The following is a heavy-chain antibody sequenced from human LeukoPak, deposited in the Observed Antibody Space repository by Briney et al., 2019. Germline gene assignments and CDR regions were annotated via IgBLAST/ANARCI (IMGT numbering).Heavy chain of an antibody. V-gene: IGHV4-61*02. J-gene: IGHJ4*02. CDR1: GVSISTGSYY. CDR3: ARGEYDSSAYWGYYFEN. CDR2: IYSSGST. D-gene: IGHD3-22*01. Sequence: SETLSLTCTVPGVSISTGSYYWSWIRQPAGKGLEWIVRIYSSGSTNYSPSFKSRVTISVDTSKNQFSLNLSSVTAADTAVYYCARGEYDSSAYWGYYFENWGQGTLVTVSS.